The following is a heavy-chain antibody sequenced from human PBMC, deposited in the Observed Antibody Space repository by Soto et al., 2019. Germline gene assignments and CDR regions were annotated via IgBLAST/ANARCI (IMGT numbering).Heavy chain of an antibody. D-gene: IGHD6-19*01. V-gene: IGHV4-34*01. CDR3: ARVPRIAVAGSPYYYYYGMDV. CDR2: INHSGST. Sequence: SETLSLTCAVYGGSFSGYYWGWIRQPPGKGLEWIGEINHSGSTNYNPSLKSRVTISVDKSKNQFSLKLSSVTAADTAVYYCARVPRIAVAGSPYYYYYGMDVWGQGTTVTVSS. J-gene: IGHJ6*02. CDR1: GGSFSGYY.